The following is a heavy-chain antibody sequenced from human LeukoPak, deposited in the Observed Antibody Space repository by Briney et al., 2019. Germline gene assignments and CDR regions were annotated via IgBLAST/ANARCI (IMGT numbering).Heavy chain of an antibody. V-gene: IGHV3-9*01. CDR2: ISWNSGSI. J-gene: IGHJ5*02. CDR3: ARAGIAAAGP. CDR1: GFTFDDYA. D-gene: IGHD6-13*01. Sequence: PGRSLRLSCAASGFTFDDYAMHWVRQAPGKGLEWVSGISWNSGSIGYADSVKGRFTISRDNAKNSLYLQMNSLRAEDTAVYYCARAGIAAAGPWGQGTLVTVSS.